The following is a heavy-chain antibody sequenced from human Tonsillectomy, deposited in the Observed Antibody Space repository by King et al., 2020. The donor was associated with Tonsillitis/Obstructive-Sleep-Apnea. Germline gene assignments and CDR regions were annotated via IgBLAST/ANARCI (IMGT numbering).Heavy chain of an antibody. CDR3: ARVGGISLYYFDY. D-gene: IGHD2-15*01. CDR2: ISSSSRYT. J-gene: IGHJ4*02. V-gene: IGHV3-11*06. Sequence: VQLVESGGGLVKPGGSLRLSCAASGFTFSDYYMSWIRQAPGKGLEWVSYISSSSRYTNSADSGKGRLTISRDNAKNSLYLQMNRLRAEATAVYYCARVGGISLYYFDYWGQGTLVTVSS. CDR1: GFTFSDYY.